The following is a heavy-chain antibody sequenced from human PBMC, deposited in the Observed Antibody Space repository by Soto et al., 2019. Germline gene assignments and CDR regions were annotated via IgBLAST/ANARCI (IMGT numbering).Heavy chain of an antibody. J-gene: IGHJ5*02. CDR2: IYYSGST. Sequence: SETLSLTCTVSGGSISSYYWSWIRQPPGKGLEWIGYIYYSGSTNYNPSLKSRVTISVDTSKNQFSLKLSSVTAADTAVYYCARTGSSTSCYSCGCGILFDLRGQGTLVPVSS. D-gene: IGHD2-2*01. CDR3: ARTGSSTSCYSCGCGILFDL. CDR1: GGSISSYY. V-gene: IGHV4-59*01.